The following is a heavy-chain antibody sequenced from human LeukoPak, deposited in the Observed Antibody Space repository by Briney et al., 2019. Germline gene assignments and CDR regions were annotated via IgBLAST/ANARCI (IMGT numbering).Heavy chain of an antibody. CDR1: GYTFTSYG. V-gene: IGHV1-18*01. Sequence: ASVKVSCKASGYTFTSYGISWVRQAPGQGLEWMGWISAYNGNTNYAQKLQGRVTMTTDTSTSTAYMELRSLRSDDTAVYYCARANYYDRSGYYPVVVGDLDYWGQGTLVTVSS. CDR2: ISAYNGNT. CDR3: ARANYYDRSGYYPVVVGDLDY. J-gene: IGHJ4*02. D-gene: IGHD3-22*01.